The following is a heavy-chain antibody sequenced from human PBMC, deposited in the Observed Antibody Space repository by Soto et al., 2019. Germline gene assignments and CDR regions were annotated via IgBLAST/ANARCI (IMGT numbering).Heavy chain of an antibody. CDR3: ARGHRSSGKIFDS. D-gene: IGHD3-22*01. J-gene: IGHJ4*02. V-gene: IGHV3-15*01. CDR2: IKSKSAGGTT. Sequence: EVQLVESGGGLVKPGGSVRLSCAASGFTFSNAWMSWVRRAQGKGLEWVGRIKSKSAGGTTEYDAPVKDRFTISRDDSKNTLYLQMNSLKIEDTAVYYCARGHRSSGKIFDSWGQGTLVIVSS. CDR1: GFTFSNAW.